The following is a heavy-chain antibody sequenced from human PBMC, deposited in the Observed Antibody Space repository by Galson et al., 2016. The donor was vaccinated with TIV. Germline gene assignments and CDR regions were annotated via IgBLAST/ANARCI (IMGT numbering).Heavy chain of an antibody. V-gene: IGHV3-23*01. Sequence: SLRLSCAASGFTFSTYAMSWVRQAPGKGLEWVSTIWGTGDDTHYADSGTGRFTISRDNSKNTLYLEMNSLRAEDTAVYYCAKVLVGGGNNMIFDYWGQGTLVTVSS. D-gene: IGHD1/OR15-1a*01. CDR1: GFTFSTYA. CDR2: IWGTGDDT. J-gene: IGHJ4*02. CDR3: AKVLVGGGNNMIFDY.